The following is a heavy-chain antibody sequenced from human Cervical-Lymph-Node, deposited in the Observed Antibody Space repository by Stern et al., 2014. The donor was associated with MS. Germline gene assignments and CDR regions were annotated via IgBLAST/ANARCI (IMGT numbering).Heavy chain of an antibody. Sequence: VHLVESGGGVVQPGRSLRLSCAASGFIFSNYAMHWVRQAPGKGLDWVAFVSNEGSKQFYADSVKGRFTISRDNANNMLYLQMNSLRPEDTAVYYCGRDTCRGGGCYFRYWGQGILITVSS. J-gene: IGHJ4*02. CDR1: GFIFSNYA. D-gene: IGHD2-15*01. CDR2: VSNEGSKQ. V-gene: IGHV3-30-3*01. CDR3: GRDTCRGGGCYFRY.